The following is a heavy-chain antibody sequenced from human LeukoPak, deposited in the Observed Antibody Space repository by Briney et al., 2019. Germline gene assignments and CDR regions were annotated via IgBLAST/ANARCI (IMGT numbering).Heavy chain of an antibody. Sequence: PGGCLRLSRAASVFTFSSYAMSCVREAPGKGLEWGSDISDSGRSTYYADSVKGRFTISRDNSKNTLYLQLNSLRAEDTAIYYCAKDPPKSVAVTADYWRQGALVTVSS. V-gene: IGHV3-23*01. D-gene: IGHD6-19*01. CDR2: ISDSGRST. CDR1: VFTFSSYA. J-gene: IGHJ4*02. CDR3: AKDPPKSVAVTADY.